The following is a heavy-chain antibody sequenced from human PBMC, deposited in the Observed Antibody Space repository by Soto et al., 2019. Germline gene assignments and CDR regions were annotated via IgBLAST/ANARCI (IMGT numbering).Heavy chain of an antibody. CDR1: GFTFSNAW. V-gene: IGHV3-15*07. CDR2: IKSKTDGGTT. D-gene: IGHD3-3*01. J-gene: IGHJ4*02. CDR3: TTALYYDFWSGYYTGSDFDY. Sequence: GGSLRLSCAASGFTFSNAWMNWVRQAPGKGLEWVGRIKSKTDGGTTDYAAPVKGRFTISRDDSNNTLYLQMNSLKTEDTAVYYCTTALYYDFWSGYYTGSDFDYWGQGTLVTVSS.